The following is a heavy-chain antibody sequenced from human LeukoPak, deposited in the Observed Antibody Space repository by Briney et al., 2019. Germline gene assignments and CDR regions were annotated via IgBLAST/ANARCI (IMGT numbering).Heavy chain of an antibody. CDR3: ARLDILTGNYYYFNF. V-gene: IGHV3-74*01. Sequence: PGGPLRLSCAASGFTFSSYWMHWVRQAPGMGLVWVSRIGGDGSTTSYADSVKGRFTISRDNAKNTLYMQMNSLRAEDTAVYYCARLDILTGNYYYFNFWGQGTLVTVSS. J-gene: IGHJ4*02. CDR1: GFTFSSYW. CDR2: IGGDGSTT. D-gene: IGHD3-9*01.